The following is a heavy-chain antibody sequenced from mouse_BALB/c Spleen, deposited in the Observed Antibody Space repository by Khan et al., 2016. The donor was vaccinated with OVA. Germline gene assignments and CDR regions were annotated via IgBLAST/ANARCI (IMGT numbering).Heavy chain of an antibody. V-gene: IGHV1-54*01. CDR2: INPGNGIT. Sequence: QVQLQQSGAELVGPGTSVKVSCKASGYAFTSYLIEWVNQRPGQGLEWIGLINPGNGITNYNEKFRGKATLTVDKSSTTAYMQFSSLTSDDSAVYFCARSQLGLRFDYWGQGTTLTVSS. CDR3: ARSQLGLRFDY. CDR1: GYAFTSYL. D-gene: IGHD3-1*01. J-gene: IGHJ2*01.